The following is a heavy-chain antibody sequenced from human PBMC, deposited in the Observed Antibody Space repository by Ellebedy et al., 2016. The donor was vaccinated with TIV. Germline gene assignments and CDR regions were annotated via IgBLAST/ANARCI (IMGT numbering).Heavy chain of an antibody. Sequence: GESLKISCAASGFTFSSYSMNWVRQAPGKGLEWVSYISSSSSTIYYADSVKGRFTISRDNAKNSLYLQMNSLRAEDTAVYYCARGNTRRPAYCGGDCSAHDYWGQGTLVTVSS. CDR3: ARGNTRRPAYCGGDCSAHDY. CDR1: GFTFSSYS. CDR2: ISSSSSTI. J-gene: IGHJ4*02. V-gene: IGHV3-48*01. D-gene: IGHD2-21*02.